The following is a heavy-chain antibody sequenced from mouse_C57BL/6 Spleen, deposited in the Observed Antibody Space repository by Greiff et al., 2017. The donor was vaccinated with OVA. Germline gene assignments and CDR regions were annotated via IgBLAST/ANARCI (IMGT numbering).Heavy chain of an antibody. J-gene: IGHJ4*01. CDR1: GFSLTSYG. CDR3: ARRGGYAMDY. CDR2: IWSGGST. Sequence: VKLQESGPGLVQPSQSLSITCTVSGFSLTSYGVHWVRQSPGKGLDWLGVIWSGGSTDYNAAFISRLSISKDNSKSQVFFKMNSLQADDTAIYDCARRGGYAMDYWGQGTSVTVSS. V-gene: IGHV2-2*01.